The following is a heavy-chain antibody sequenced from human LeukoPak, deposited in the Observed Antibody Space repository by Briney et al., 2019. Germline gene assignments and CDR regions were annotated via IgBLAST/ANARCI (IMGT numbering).Heavy chain of an antibody. CDR1: GGSIRSGDYS. CDR2: IYYSGST. V-gene: IGHV4-61*08. Sequence: SEALSLTCTVSGGSIRSGDYSWSWIRQPPGKGLEWIGYIYYSGSTNYNPSLKSRVTISVDTSKNQFSLKLSSVTAADTAVYYCAHSGYANDAFDIWGQGTMVTVSS. CDR3: AHSGYANDAFDI. J-gene: IGHJ3*02. D-gene: IGHD2-2*03.